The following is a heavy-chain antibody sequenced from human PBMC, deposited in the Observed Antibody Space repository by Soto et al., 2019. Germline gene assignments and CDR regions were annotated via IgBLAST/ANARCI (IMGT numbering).Heavy chain of an antibody. Sequence: TSETLSLTCAVYGGSFSGYYWSWIRQPPGKGLEWIGEINHSGSTNYNPSLKSRVTISVDTSKNQFSLKLSSVTAADTAVYYCARYQTVTGFDYWGQGTLVTVSS. V-gene: IGHV4-34*01. J-gene: IGHJ4*02. CDR3: ARYQTVTGFDY. CDR2: INHSGST. D-gene: IGHD4-17*01. CDR1: GGSFSGYY.